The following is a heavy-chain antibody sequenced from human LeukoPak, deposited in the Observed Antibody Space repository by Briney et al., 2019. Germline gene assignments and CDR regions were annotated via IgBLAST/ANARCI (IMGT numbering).Heavy chain of an antibody. CDR1: GGSISSGGYS. V-gene: IGHV4-30-2*01. Sequence: SETLSLTCAVSGGSISSGGYSWSWIRQPPGKGLEWIGYIYHSGSTYYNPSLKSRVTISVDRSKNQFSLKLSSVTVADTAVYYCASLEAHYYGSGSYYKGGWFDPWGQGTLVTVSS. CDR2: IYHSGST. D-gene: IGHD3-10*01. CDR3: ASLEAHYYGSGSYYKGGWFDP. J-gene: IGHJ5*02.